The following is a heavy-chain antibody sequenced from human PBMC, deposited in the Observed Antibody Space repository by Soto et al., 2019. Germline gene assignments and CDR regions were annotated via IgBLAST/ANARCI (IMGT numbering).Heavy chain of an antibody. D-gene: IGHD1-26*01. CDR1: GASISRYY. CDR3: AREYPVHSAYFDY. CDR2: MYYSGNA. J-gene: IGHJ4*02. Sequence: QVQLQESGPGLVKPSETLSLTCTVSGASISRYYWSWIRQSPGKGLEWIGYMYYSGNANYNPALRSRITISVDTSKNQFSLNLNSLTAADTAVYYCAREYPVHSAYFDYWGQGILVTVSS. V-gene: IGHV4-59*01.